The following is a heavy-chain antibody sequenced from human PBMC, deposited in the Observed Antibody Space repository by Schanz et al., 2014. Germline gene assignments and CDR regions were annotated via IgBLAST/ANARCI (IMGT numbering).Heavy chain of an antibody. CDR2: INPNSGDT. D-gene: IGHD6-19*01. Sequence: QVQLVQSGAEVKKPGASVKVSCKASGYTTFTDYYIHWVRQAPGQGLEWMGWINPNSGDTNYAQKLQGRVTMTRDTSTSTVYMEMSSLRSEDTAVYYCARSRRRAVASDAFDIWGQGTMVTVSS. V-gene: IGHV1-2*02. J-gene: IGHJ3*02. CDR3: ARSRRRAVASDAFDI. CDR1: GYTTFTDYY.